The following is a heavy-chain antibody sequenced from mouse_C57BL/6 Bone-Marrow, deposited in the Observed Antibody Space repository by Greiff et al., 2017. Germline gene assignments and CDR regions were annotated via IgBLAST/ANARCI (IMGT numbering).Heavy chain of an antibody. Sequence: VQLQQSGAELVRPGTSVKLSCKASGYTFTSYWMHWVKQRPGQGLEWIGVIDPSDSYTNYNQKFKGKATFTVDTSSSTAYMQLSSLTSEDSAVYYCGNFDYWGQGTTLTVSS. CDR1: GYTFTSYW. CDR2: IDPSDSYT. CDR3: GNFDY. J-gene: IGHJ2*01. V-gene: IGHV1-59*01.